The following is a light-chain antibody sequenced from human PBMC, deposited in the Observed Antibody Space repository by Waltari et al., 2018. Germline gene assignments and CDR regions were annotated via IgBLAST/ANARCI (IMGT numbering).Light chain of an antibody. CDR1: ENIRSN. Sequence: TVMTQSPATLSVSPGETVTLSCRASENIRSNLAWYQHQPCQAPRLLMYTASTRDTGGPARFSGSGSGTEFVLTINNLQSEDFAGYYCQHYQTFGQGTKVEVK. V-gene: IGKV3-15*01. CDR3: QHYQT. J-gene: IGKJ1*01. CDR2: TAS.